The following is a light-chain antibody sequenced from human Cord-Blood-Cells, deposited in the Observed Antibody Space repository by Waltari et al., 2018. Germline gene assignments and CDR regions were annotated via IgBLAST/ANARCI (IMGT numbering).Light chain of an antibody. CDR1: SSDIRVYTY. Sequence: QSALSRPASLSGSPGESITITYTGTSSDIRVYTYATWYQRHPGKAPKLMIYDDTNRPSGVPNRFSGSRSGNTASLTISGLQAEDEADYYCSSHTSSSTLVFGTGTKVTVL. J-gene: IGLJ1*01. V-gene: IGLV2-14*03. CDR3: SSHTSSSTLV. CDR2: DDT.